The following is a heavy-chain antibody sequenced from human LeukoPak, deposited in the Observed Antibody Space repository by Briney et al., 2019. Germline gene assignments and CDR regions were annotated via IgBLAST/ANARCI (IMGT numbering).Heavy chain of an antibody. V-gene: IGHV1-8*01. Sequence: ASVKVSCKASGYTFTSYDINWVRQATGQGLEWMGWMNPNSGNTGYAQKFQGRVTMTRNTSISTAYMELSSLRSEDTAVYYCARDSYCSGGSCYPGVGGYYYYYGMDVWGQGTTVTVSS. J-gene: IGHJ6*02. CDR1: GYTFTSYD. CDR2: MNPNSGNT. CDR3: ARDSYCSGGSCYPGVGGYYYYYGMDV. D-gene: IGHD2-15*01.